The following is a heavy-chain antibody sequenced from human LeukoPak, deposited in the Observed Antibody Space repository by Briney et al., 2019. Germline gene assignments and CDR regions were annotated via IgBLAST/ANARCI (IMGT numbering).Heavy chain of an antibody. V-gene: IGHV3-21*01. J-gene: IGHJ3*02. CDR1: GFTFSSYS. CDR3: ASFDRKKLAFDI. CDR2: ISSSSSYI. Sequence: GGSLRLSCAASGFTFSSYSMNWVRQAPGKGLEWVSSISSSSSYIYYADSVKGRFTISRDNAKNSLYLQMNSLRAEDTAVYYCASFDRKKLAFDIWGQGTMVTVSS.